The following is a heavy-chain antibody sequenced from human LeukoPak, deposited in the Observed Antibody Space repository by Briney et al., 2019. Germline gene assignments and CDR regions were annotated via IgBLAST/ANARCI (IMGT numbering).Heavy chain of an antibody. CDR3: ARGRTIQLWLPVYAFDI. J-gene: IGHJ3*02. V-gene: IGHV1-2*02. D-gene: IGHD5-18*01. CDR1: GYTFTGYY. CDR2: INPNSGGT. Sequence: ASVKVSCKASGYTFTGYYMHWVRQAPGQGLEWMGWINPNSGGTNYAQKFQGRVIMTRDTSISTAYMELSRLRSDDTAVYYCARGRTIQLWLPVYAFDIWGQGTMVTVSS.